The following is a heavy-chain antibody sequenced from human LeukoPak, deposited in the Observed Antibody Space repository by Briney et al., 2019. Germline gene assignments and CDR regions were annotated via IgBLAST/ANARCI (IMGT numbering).Heavy chain of an antibody. CDR1: GLTFSSYA. D-gene: IGHD3-22*01. Sequence: GGSLRLSCAASGLTFSSYAMHWVRQAPGKGLEWVAVISYDGSNKYYADSVKGRFTISRDNSKNTLYLQMNSLRAEDTAVYYCARDGGYYDSSGYCDYWGQGTLVTVSS. CDR3: ARDGGYYDSSGYCDY. V-gene: IGHV3-30-3*01. J-gene: IGHJ4*02. CDR2: ISYDGSNK.